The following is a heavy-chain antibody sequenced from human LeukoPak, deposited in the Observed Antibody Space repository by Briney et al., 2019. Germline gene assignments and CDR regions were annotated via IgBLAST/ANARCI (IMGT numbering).Heavy chain of an antibody. CDR2: IKSKANNDAT. CDR3: ARGNDYGGAWYYFDF. CDR1: GFTFSGSA. V-gene: IGHV3-73*01. D-gene: IGHD4-23*01. J-gene: IGHJ4*02. Sequence: GGSLKLSCVASGFTFSGSAVHWVRQASGKGLEWVARIKSKANNDATAYAAPVRGRFAISRDDSENAAFLQMNSLKTEDTAVYYCARGNDYGGAWYYFDFWGLGTVVTVSS.